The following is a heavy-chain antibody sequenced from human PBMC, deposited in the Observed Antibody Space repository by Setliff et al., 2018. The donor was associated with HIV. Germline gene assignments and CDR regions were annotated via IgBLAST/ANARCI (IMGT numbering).Heavy chain of an antibody. Sequence: ASVKVSCKASRSTFNSHTINWVRQAPGQGPDWMGRIIPILGVANYAQRFQGKVTITADKSTSTAYMELTSLRFDDTAMYYCVRGVQSPPHYSYYYMDVWGEGTMLTVSS. D-gene: IGHD3-3*01. CDR3: VRGVQSPPHYSYYYMDV. J-gene: IGHJ6*03. CDR1: RSTFNSHT. V-gene: IGHV1-69*02. CDR2: IIPILGVA.